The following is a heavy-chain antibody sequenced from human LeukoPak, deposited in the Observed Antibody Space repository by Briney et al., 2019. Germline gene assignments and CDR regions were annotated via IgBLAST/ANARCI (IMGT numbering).Heavy chain of an antibody. J-gene: IGHJ5*02. Sequence: SETLSLTCTVSGGSISSYYWGWIRQPPGKGLEWIGSIYYSGSTYYNPSLKSRVTISVDTSKNQFSLKLSSVTAADTAVYYCARLPIRFLEWFPGTSGEDNWFDPWGQGTLVTVSS. CDR1: GGSISSYY. V-gene: IGHV4-39*01. CDR2: IYYSGST. D-gene: IGHD3-3*01. CDR3: ARLPIRFLEWFPGTSGEDNWFDP.